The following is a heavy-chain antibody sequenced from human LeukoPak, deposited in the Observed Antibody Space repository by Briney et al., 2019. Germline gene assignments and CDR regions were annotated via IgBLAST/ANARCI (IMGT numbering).Heavy chain of an antibody. J-gene: IGHJ4*02. D-gene: IGHD6-19*01. CDR3: ASGQGLGY. CDR1: GFTFSNYW. V-gene: IGHV3-7*03. Sequence: GGSLRLSCAAPGFTFSNYWMSWVRQAPGKGLEWVANIKQDGSEKYYADSLKGRFTISRDNAKNSLYLQMNSLRAEDTAVYYCASGQGLGYWGQGTLVTVSS. CDR2: IKQDGSEK.